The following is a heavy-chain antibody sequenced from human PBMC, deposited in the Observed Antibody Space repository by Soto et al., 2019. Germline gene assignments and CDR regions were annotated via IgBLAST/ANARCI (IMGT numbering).Heavy chain of an antibody. Sequence: QVQVQESGPGLVKPSQTLSLKCSVSGGSIGSRDYYWSWIRQHPEKGLEWIGSIYYNGNTDYNPSLRGRPTMSLDTSMNEFSLKLTSVTVADTAVYYCARDKGGAALKGSGMDVWGQGTTVTVS. J-gene: IGHJ6*02. V-gene: IGHV4-31*02. CDR3: ARDKGGAALKGSGMDV. CDR2: IYYNGNT. CDR1: GGSIGSRDYY. D-gene: IGHD3-10*01.